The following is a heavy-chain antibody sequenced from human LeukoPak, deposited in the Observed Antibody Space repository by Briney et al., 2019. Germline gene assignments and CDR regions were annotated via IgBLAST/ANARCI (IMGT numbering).Heavy chain of an antibody. CDR2: IYYSGST. CDR1: GGSISSGDYY. CDR3: ARADTAYGDYDY. V-gene: IGHV4-31*03. D-gene: IGHD4-17*01. J-gene: IGHJ4*02. Sequence: SQTLSLTCTVSGGSISSGDYYWSWIRQHLGKGLEWIGYIYYSGSTYYNPSLKSRVTISVDTSKNQFSLKLSSVTAADTAVYYCARADTAYGDYDYWGQRTLVTVSS.